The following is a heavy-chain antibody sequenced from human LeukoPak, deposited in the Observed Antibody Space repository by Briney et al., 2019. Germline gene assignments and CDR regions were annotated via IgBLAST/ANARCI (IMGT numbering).Heavy chain of an antibody. CDR1: GGSISNTNW. V-gene: IGHV4-4*02. CDR2: VNLQGST. CDR3: ARDWPTGPILIRGFDP. J-gene: IGHJ5*02. D-gene: IGHD3-16*01. Sequence: PSETLSLTCGVSGGSISNTNWWTWVRQPPGKGLEWIGAVNLQGSTNYNPSLKSRVAISVDKSENHISLKLTSVTAADTAIYYCARDWPTGPILIRGFDPWGQGTLVIVSS.